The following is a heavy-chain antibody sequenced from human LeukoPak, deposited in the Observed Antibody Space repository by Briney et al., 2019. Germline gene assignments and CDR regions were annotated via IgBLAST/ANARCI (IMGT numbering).Heavy chain of an antibody. V-gene: IGHV1-18*04. CDR2: ISAYNGNT. D-gene: IGHD3-22*01. CDR3: CARGDYDSSVEGDY. Sequence: ASVKVSCKASGYTFTGYYMHWVRQAPGQGLEWMGWISAYNGNTNYAQKLQGRVTMTTDTSTSTAYMELRSLRSDDTAVYYCCARGDYDSSVEGDYWGQGTLVTVSS. J-gene: IGHJ4*02. CDR1: GYTFTGYY.